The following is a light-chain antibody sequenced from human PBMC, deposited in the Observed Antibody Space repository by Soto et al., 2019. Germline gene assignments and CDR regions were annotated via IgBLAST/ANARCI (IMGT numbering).Light chain of an antibody. Sequence: QSALTQPASVSGSPGQSITISCTGTSSDVGGSGLVSWYQFHPGKAPKLLIFEGFKRPSGVSNRFSGSKSGSTASLAITGLQAEDEADYYCQSYDSSLSGSVVFGGGTKLTVL. V-gene: IGLV2-14*02. CDR3: QSYDSSLSGSVV. CDR2: EGF. CDR1: SSDVGGSGL. J-gene: IGLJ2*01.